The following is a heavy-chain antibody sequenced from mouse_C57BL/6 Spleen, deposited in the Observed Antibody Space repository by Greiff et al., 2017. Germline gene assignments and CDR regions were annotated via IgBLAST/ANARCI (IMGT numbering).Heavy chain of an antibody. J-gene: IGHJ4*01. CDR1: GFTFSDYG. V-gene: IGHV5-17*01. CDR2: ISSGSSTI. CDR3: ARNSNYEDYYAMYY. D-gene: IGHD2-5*01. Sequence: EVQLVESGGGLVKPGGSLKLSCAASGFTFSDYGMHWVRQAPEKGLEWVAYISSGSSTIYSADTVKGRFTISRDNAKKTLFLQRTSLRSEDTAMSYCARNSNYEDYYAMYYWGQGTSVTVSS.